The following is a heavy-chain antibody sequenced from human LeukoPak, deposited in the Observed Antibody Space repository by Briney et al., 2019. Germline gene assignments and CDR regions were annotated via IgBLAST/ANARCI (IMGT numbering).Heavy chain of an antibody. Sequence: SVKVSSKASGGTFSSYAISWVPQAPGQGLEWMGRIIPILGIANYAQKFRGRVTITADKSTSTAYMELSSLRSEDTAVYYCASSHGSGSYYNVRFDYWGQGTLVTVSS. CDR2: IIPILGIA. J-gene: IGHJ4*02. D-gene: IGHD3-10*01. CDR3: ASSHGSGSYYNVRFDY. V-gene: IGHV1-69*04. CDR1: GGTFSSYA.